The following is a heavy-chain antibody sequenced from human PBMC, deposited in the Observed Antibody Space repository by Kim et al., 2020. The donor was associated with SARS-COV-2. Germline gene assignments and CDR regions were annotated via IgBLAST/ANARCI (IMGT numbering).Heavy chain of an antibody. V-gene: IGHV5-51*01. J-gene: IGHJ1*01. D-gene: IGHD4-17*01. CDR1: GYSFTSYW. CDR3: ARLGPYGGYLAEYFQH. Sequence: GESLKISCKGSGYSFTSYWIGWVRQMPGKGLEWMGIIYPGDSDTRYSPSFQGQVTISADKSISTAYLQWSSLKASDTAMYYCARLGPYGGYLAEYFQHWGQGTLVTVSS. CDR2: IYPGDSDT.